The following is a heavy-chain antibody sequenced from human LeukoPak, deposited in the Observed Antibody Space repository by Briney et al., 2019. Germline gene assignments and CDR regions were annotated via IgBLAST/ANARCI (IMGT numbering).Heavy chain of an antibody. CDR2: INHSGST. D-gene: IGHD2-8*01. CDR3: ARGVPYLGSNAHYFDY. CDR1: GGSFSGYY. V-gene: IGHV4-34*01. J-gene: IGHJ4*02. Sequence: SETLSLTCAVYGGSFSGYYWSWIRQPPGKGLEWIGEINHSGSTNYNPSLKSRVTISVDTSKNQFSLKLSSVTAADTAVYYCARGVPYLGSNAHYFDYWGQGTLVTVSS.